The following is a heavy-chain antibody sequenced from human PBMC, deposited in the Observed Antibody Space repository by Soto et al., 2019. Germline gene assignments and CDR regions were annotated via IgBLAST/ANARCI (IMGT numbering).Heavy chain of an antibody. CDR2: INAGNGNT. D-gene: IGHD1-26*01. CDR3: ARDVGATGD. CDR1: GYTFTSYA. J-gene: IGHJ4*02. V-gene: IGHV1-3*01. Sequence: QVQLVQSGAEVKKPGASVKVSCKASGYTFTSYAMHWVRQAPGQRLEWMGWINAGNGNTKYSQKFQGRVTITRDTSARTAYMELSSVRSEDTGVYYCARDVGATGDWGQGTLVTVSS.